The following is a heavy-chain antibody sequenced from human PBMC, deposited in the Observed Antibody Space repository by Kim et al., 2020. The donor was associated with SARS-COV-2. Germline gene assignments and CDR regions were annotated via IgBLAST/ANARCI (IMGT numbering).Heavy chain of an antibody. CDR2: INHSGST. Sequence: SETLSLTCAVYGGSFSGYYWNWIRQSPGKGLEWIGEINHSGSTNYNPSLKSRVTISVDTSKNQFSLKLSSVTAADTAVYYCARGARSRSGSYYARSGAFDIWGQGTMVTVSS. CDR1: GGSFSGYY. J-gene: IGHJ3*02. D-gene: IGHD1-26*01. CDR3: ARGARSRSGSYYARSGAFDI. V-gene: IGHV4-34*01.